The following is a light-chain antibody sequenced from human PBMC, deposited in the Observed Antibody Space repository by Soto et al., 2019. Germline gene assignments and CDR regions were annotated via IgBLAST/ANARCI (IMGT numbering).Light chain of an antibody. V-gene: IGKV3-20*01. CDR1: QSVSRNY. J-gene: IGKJ1*01. CDR3: QQYGSSGT. CDR2: GAS. Sequence: EIVWTHSPGTLSLSPCEGAALSSRASQSVSRNYLVWYQQKPGQAPRLLIYGASGRATGIPDRFSGSGSGTDFTLTISRLEPEDFAVYYCQQYGSSGTFGQGTKV.